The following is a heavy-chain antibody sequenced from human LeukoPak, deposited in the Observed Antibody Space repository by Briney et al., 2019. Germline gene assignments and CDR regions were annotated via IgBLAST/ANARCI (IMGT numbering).Heavy chain of an antibody. Sequence: GGSLRLSCAASGFTVSSNYMSWVRQAPGKGLEWVGRIKSKTDGGTTDYAAPVKGRFTISRDDSKNTLYLQMNSLKTEDTAVYYCTTENYSTSCYYFDYWGQGTLVTVSS. D-gene: IGHD2-2*01. CDR1: GFTVSSNY. CDR3: TTENYSTSCYYFDY. V-gene: IGHV3-15*01. CDR2: IKSKTDGGTT. J-gene: IGHJ4*02.